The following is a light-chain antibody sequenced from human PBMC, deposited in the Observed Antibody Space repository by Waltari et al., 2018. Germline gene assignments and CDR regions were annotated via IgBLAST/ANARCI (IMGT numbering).Light chain of an antibody. CDR3: QTGGHGTWV. V-gene: IGLV4-69*01. J-gene: IGLJ3*02. Sequence: HLVLTQSHSASAFLHASVKLTCTLNSDLLNNGIVCLQQRPEKGPRYLMKVNSDGSHNKGDEIPDRFSGSSSGAERYLTISSLQSEDEADYFCQTGGHGTWVFGGGTKLTVL. CDR1: SDLLNNG. CDR2: VNSDGSH.